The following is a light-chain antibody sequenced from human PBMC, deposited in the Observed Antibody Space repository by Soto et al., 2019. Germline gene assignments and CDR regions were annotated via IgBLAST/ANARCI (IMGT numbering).Light chain of an antibody. V-gene: IGLV2-23*01. CDR3: SSYASMNNFI. Sequence: QSVLTQPASVSGSPGQSVTISCTGTSSDIGSYNVVSWFQQQPGKAPKLMIYDGNQRPSGVSTRFSGSKSDNTASLTISGLQAEDEADYYCSSYASMNNFIFGRGTKLTVL. CDR1: SSDIGSYNV. J-gene: IGLJ2*01. CDR2: DGN.